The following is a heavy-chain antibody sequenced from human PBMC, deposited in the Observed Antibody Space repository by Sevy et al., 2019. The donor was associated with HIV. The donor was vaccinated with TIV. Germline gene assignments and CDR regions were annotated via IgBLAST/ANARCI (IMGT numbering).Heavy chain of an antibody. D-gene: IGHD6-19*01. CDR2: ITSKTYGGTT. CDR3: TRDLYGSGWFYFDY. J-gene: IGHJ4*02. CDR1: GFTFGDCA. Sequence: GGSLRLSCTASGFTFGDCAMSWFRQAPGKGLEWVSFITSKTYGGTTEYAASVKGRFIISRDDSKNIAYLQMNSLKTEDTAVYYCTRDLYGSGWFYFDYWGQGTLVSVSS. V-gene: IGHV3-49*03.